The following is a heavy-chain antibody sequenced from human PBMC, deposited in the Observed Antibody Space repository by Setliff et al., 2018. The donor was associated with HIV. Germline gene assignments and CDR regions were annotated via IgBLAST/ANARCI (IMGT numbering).Heavy chain of an antibody. CDR2: IYYTGST. V-gene: IGHV4-31*03. CDR3: ARDRYAGKIDY. Sequence: SETLSLTCSVSGGSINSGHYYWSWIRHHPGKGLEWIGYIYYTGSTYFNPSLKSRVTLSIDTSKNQFSLKLSSVTAADTAVYYCARDRYAGKIDYWGQGTLVTVSS. D-gene: IGHD3-16*02. CDR1: GGSINSGHYY. J-gene: IGHJ4*02.